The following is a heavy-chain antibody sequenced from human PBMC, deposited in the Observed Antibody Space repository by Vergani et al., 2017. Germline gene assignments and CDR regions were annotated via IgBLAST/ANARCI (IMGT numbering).Heavy chain of an antibody. V-gene: IGHV3-30*18. CDR3: AKAGSVTSGSLQYKCYMDV. J-gene: IGHJ6*03. Sequence: QVQLAESGGGRVQPGRSLRLSCAASGFSFSSHAIHWVRQAPGKGLEWVAVISNDGRKKYYADSVKGRFTISRDNSKNTLDLQMNSLRTQDTAVYYCAKAGSVTSGSLQYKCYMDVWGKGTTVTVS. D-gene: IGHD3-10*01. CDR1: GFSFSSHA. CDR2: ISNDGRKK.